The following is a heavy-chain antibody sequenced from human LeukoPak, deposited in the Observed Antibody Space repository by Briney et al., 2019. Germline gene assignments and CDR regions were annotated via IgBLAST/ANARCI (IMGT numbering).Heavy chain of an antibody. J-gene: IGHJ4*02. V-gene: IGHV4-34*01. D-gene: IGHD1-26*01. CDR2: INHSGST. CDR1: GGSFSGYY. CDR3: ARSSWKGAIDY. Sequence: SETLSLTCAVYGGSFSGYYWGWIRQPPPKGQEWIGEINHSGSTNYNPSLKSRVTISVDTSKNQFSLKLSSVTAADTAVYYCARSSWKGAIDYWGQGTLVTVSS.